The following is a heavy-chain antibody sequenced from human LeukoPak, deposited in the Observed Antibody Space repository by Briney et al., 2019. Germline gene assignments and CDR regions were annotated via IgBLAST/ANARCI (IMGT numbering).Heavy chain of an antibody. D-gene: IGHD5-18*01. CDR2: IYYSGST. Sequence: SETLSLTCTVSGGSISSGDYYWSWIRQPPGKGLEWIGYIYYSGSTNYNPSLKSRVTISVDTSKNQFSLKLSSVTAADTAVYYCARELAMADNWFDPWGQGTLVTVSS. V-gene: IGHV4-61*08. J-gene: IGHJ5*02. CDR3: ARELAMADNWFDP. CDR1: GGSISSGDYY.